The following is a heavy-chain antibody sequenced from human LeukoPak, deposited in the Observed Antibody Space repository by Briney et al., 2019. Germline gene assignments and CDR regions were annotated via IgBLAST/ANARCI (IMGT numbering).Heavy chain of an antibody. Sequence: SETLSLTCTVSGGSISSGSYYWSWIRQPAGKGLEWIGRIYTSGSTNYNPSLKGRVTISVDTSKNQFSLNLTSVTAADTAVYYCARRLGYFDSSGLFFNLDDAFDVWGQGTMVTVS. J-gene: IGHJ3*01. CDR2: IYTSGST. CDR1: GGSISSGSYY. CDR3: ARRLGYFDSSGLFFNLDDAFDV. D-gene: IGHD3-22*01. V-gene: IGHV4-61*02.